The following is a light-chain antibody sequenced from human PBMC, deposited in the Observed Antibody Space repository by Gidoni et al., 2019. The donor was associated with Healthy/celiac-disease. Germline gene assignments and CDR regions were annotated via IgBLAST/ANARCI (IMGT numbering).Light chain of an antibody. CDR1: QGISSY. CDR2: AAS. V-gene: IGKV1-9*01. CDR3: QQELT. Sequence: DIQLTQSPSFLSASVGDRVTITCRAWQGISSYLDWYQQKPGKAPKLLIYAASTLQSGVPSRFSGSGSGTEFTLTISSLQPEDFSTYCCQQELTFGGGTKVEIK. J-gene: IGKJ4*01.